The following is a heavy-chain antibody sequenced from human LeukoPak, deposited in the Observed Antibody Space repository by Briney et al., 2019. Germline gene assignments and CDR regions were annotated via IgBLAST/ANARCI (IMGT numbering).Heavy chain of an antibody. Sequence: ASVKVSCKASGYTFTSYGISWVRQAPGQGLEWMGWISAYNGNTNYTQKLQGRVTMTTDTSTSTAYMELRSLRSDDTAVYYCARNGPTTGAKSYYYYMDVWGKGTTVTVSS. CDR2: ISAYNGNT. D-gene: IGHD1-1*01. V-gene: IGHV1-18*01. CDR3: ARNGPTTGAKSYYYYMDV. J-gene: IGHJ6*03. CDR1: GYTFTSYG.